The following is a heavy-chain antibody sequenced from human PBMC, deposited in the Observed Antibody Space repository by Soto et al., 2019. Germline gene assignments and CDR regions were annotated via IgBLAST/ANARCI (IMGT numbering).Heavy chain of an antibody. CDR1: GFTFSSYG. V-gene: IGHV3-33*01. J-gene: IGHJ4*02. Sequence: HPGGSLRLSCAASGFTFSSYGMHWVRQAPGKGLEWVAVIWYDGSNKYYADSVKGRFTISRDNSKNTLYLQMNSLRAEDTAVYYCARDPYYYDSSGYYRPYYFDSWGQGT. CDR2: IWYDGSNK. D-gene: IGHD3-22*01. CDR3: ARDPYYYDSSGYYRPYYFDS.